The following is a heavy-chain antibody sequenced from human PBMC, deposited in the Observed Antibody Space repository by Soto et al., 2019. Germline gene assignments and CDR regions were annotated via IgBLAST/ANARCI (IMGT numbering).Heavy chain of an antibody. CDR3: AKGRAVAGDDS. CDR2: ISGSGGST. D-gene: IGHD6-19*01. CDR1: KFTSSNYA. J-gene: IGHJ4*02. Sequence: GGPLRLSCAASKFTSSNYAMSWVSQAPGKGLEWVSAISGSGGSTYYADSVKGRFTISRDNSKNTLYLQMNSLRAEDTAVYYCAKGRAVAGDDSWGQGTLVTVSS. V-gene: IGHV3-23*01.